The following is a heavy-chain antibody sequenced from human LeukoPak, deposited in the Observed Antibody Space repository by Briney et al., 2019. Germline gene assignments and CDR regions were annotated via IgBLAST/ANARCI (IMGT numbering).Heavy chain of an antibody. CDR1: GGSISNYY. D-gene: IGHD6-19*01. CDR3: ARMEIAVAVGGFDP. CDR2: IYSSGTT. V-gene: IGHV4-4*07. Sequence: PSETLSLTCTVSGGSISNYYWSWIRQPAGKGLEWIGRIYSSGTTIYNPSLKSRVTISVDTSKNQFSLKLSSVTAADTAVYYCARMEIAVAVGGFDPWGQGTLVTVSS. J-gene: IGHJ5*02.